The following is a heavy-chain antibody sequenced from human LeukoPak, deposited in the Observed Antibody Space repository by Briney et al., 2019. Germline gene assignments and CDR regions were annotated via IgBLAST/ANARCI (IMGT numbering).Heavy chain of an antibody. V-gene: IGHV4-39*01. D-gene: IGHD3-10*02. CDR2: IYYNGRT. Sequence: SETLSLTCTVSGGSITSSSYPWGWIRQPPGKGLEWIGSIYYNGRTDDNPSLRSRLTLSIDRSKKQFSLRLYSVTAADTAVYYCARHKGPVFGEWFDPWGQGTLVTVSS. CDR1: GGSITSSSYP. CDR3: ARHKGPVFGEWFDP. J-gene: IGHJ5*02.